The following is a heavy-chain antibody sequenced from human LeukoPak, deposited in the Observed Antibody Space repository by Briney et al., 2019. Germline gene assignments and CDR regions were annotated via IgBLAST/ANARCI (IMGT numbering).Heavy chain of an antibody. CDR1: GFTIGTNY. CDR3: ASNGGNSGIFLQLDY. J-gene: IGHJ4*02. V-gene: IGHV3-66*02. D-gene: IGHD7-27*01. CDR2: IYSGGNT. Sequence: GGSLRLSCAASGFTIGTNYQSWVRQAPGKGLEWVSVIYSGGNTYSADSVKGRFTISRDNSKNTLYLQMNSLRVEDTAVYYCASNGGNSGIFLQLDYWGQGTLVTVSS.